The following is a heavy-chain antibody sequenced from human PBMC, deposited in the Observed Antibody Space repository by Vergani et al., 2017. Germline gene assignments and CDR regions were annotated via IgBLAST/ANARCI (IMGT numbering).Heavy chain of an antibody. J-gene: IGHJ3*01. V-gene: IGHV3-23*01. CDR2: ISGSGTST. CDR3: ATDLTYCGGDCYLTFDV. D-gene: IGHD2-21*02. CDR1: GFTFTSYA. Sequence: EVQLLESGGGLVQPGGSLRLSCAASGFTFTSYAMSWVRQAPGKGLEWVSTISGSGTSTYYADSVKGRFTISRDNSKNTLYLQMNSLRAEDTAVFYCATDLTYCGGDCYLTFDVWGQGTMVTVSS.